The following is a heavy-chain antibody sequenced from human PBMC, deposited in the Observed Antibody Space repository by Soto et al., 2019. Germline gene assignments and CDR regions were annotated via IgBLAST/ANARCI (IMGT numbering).Heavy chain of an antibody. CDR2: IDPSDSYT. Sequence: ESLQISCKGSGYSFTSYWISWVRQMPGKGLEWMGRIDPSDSYTNYSPSFQGHVTISADKSISTAYLQWSSLKASDTAMYYCATGSGWSSDYYYGRDVWGQGTTVTVSS. V-gene: IGHV5-10-1*01. CDR3: ATGSGWSSDYYYGRDV. D-gene: IGHD6-19*01. J-gene: IGHJ6*02. CDR1: GYSFTSYW.